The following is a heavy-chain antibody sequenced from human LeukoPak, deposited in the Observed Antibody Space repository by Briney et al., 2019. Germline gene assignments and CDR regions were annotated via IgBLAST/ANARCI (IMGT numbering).Heavy chain of an antibody. CDR2: VSGRGDST. Sequence: GGSLRLSCAASGFTFSSYAISWVRQAPGKGLEWVSAVSGRGDSTYYADSVKGRFTISRDNSKNTLYLQMNSLRAEDTAVYYCARGGVAGTGYFDYWGQGTLVTVSS. J-gene: IGHJ4*02. CDR1: GFTFSSYA. CDR3: ARGGVAGTGYFDY. D-gene: IGHD6-19*01. V-gene: IGHV3-23*01.